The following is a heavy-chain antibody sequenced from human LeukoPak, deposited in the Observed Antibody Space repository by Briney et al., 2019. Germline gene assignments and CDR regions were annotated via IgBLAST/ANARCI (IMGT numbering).Heavy chain of an antibody. V-gene: IGHV3-7*01. Sequence: GGSLRLSCAASGFTFSSYWMSWVRQAPGKGLEWVANIKEDGSEKYYVDSVKGRFTISRDDAKNSLHLQMNSLRAEGTAVYYCAKDRRLRLEAGDYYYGMDVWGQGTTVTVSS. D-gene: IGHD5-12*01. CDR2: IKEDGSEK. J-gene: IGHJ6*02. CDR1: GFTFSSYW. CDR3: AKDRRLRLEAGDYYYGMDV.